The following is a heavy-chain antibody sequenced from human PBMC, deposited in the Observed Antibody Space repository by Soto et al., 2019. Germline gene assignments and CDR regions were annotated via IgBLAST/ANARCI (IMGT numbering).Heavy chain of an antibody. CDR2: IYYSGST. V-gene: IGHV4-59*01. D-gene: IGHD6-13*01. CDR1: GGSISSYY. J-gene: IGHJ4*02. Sequence: PSETLSLTCTVSGGSISSYYWSWIRQPPGKGLEWIGYIYYSGSTSFFPSYNPSLRSRVTISEDTSKNQFPLKLLSVTTADTAVYFCAAGEASSRNLAPYYLDFWGQGTLVTVSS. CDR3: AAGEASSRNLAPYYLDF.